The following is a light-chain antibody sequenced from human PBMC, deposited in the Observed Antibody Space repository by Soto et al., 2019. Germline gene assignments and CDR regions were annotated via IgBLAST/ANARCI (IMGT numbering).Light chain of an antibody. CDR2: DVS. CDR1: SSDVGGYNY. V-gene: IGLV2-14*01. Sequence: LTQPASVSGSPRQSITISCPGSSSDVGGYNYVSWYQQHPGKAPKLMIYDVSNRPSGVSNRFSGSMSGNTASLTISGLQAEDEDEYYCSSYTSSSNLFGTGTKVPVL. CDR3: SSYTSSSNL. J-gene: IGLJ1*01.